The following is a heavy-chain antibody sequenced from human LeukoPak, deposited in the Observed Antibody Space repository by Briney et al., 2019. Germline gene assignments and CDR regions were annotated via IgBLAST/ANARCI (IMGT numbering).Heavy chain of an antibody. V-gene: IGHV1-2*02. Sequence: ASVKVSCKASGCTFSDYHIHWLRQAPGQGLEWMGWSNPSSGGTNYAEKFHGRVTMTRDTSTNTAYMELSRLRSDDTAVYFCTRVRALAAAGTGARYFQDWGQGTLVTVSS. CDR1: GCTFSDYH. J-gene: IGHJ1*01. CDR2: SNPSSGGT. CDR3: TRVRALAAAGTGARYFQD. D-gene: IGHD6-13*01.